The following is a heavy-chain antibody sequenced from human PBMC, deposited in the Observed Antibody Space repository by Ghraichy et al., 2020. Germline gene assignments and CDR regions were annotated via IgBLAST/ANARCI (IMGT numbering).Heavy chain of an antibody. CDR2: MNPNSGNT. CDR3: ARVEVAAAGIWWFDP. D-gene: IGHD6-13*01. J-gene: IGHJ5*02. Sequence: ASVKVSCKASGYTFTSYDINWVRQATGQGLEWMGWMNPNSGNTGYAQKFQGRVTMTRNTSISTAYMELSSLRSEDTAVYYCARVEVAAAGIWWFDPWGQGTLVTVSS. V-gene: IGHV1-8*01. CDR1: GYTFTSYD.